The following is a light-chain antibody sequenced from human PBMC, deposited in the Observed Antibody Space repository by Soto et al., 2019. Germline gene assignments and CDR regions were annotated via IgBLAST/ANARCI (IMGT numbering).Light chain of an antibody. Sequence: DIVMTQSPDSLAVSLGERATINCKSTRSVLYSSNNKNYLAWYQQKPGLPPKLLISWASTRESGVPDRFSGSGSGTDFTLTIDSLQAEYVAVYYCQQFYSTPPWTFGQGTKVEIK. J-gene: IGKJ1*01. CDR1: RSVLYSSNNKNY. V-gene: IGKV4-1*01. CDR3: QQFYSTPPWT. CDR2: WAS.